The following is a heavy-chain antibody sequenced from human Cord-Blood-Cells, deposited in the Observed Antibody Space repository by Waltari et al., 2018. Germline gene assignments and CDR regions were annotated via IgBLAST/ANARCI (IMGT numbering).Heavy chain of an antibody. J-gene: IGHJ2*01. D-gene: IGHD3-10*01. Sequence: QLQLQESGSGLEKPSETLSLTCTGSGGSISSSGYYGGCIRQPTGKGREWVGSIYYSGTTYYNPSLKSRVTISVDKSKNQFSLKLSSVTAADTAVYYCASSFGSGSDYWYFDLWGRGTLVTVSS. CDR1: GGSISSSGYY. CDR2: IYYSGTT. CDR3: ASSFGSGSDYWYFDL. V-gene: IGHV4-39*01.